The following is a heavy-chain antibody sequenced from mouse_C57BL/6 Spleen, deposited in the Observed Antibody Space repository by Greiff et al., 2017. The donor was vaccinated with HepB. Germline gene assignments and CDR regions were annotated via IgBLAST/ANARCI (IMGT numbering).Heavy chain of an antibody. CDR3: AREITTVVADY. CDR1: GYTFTSYW. V-gene: IGHV1-64*01. CDR2: IHPNSGST. Sequence: VQLQQPGAELVKPGASVKLSCKASGYTFTSYWMHWVKQRPGQGLEWIGMIHPNSGSTNYNEKFKSKATMTVDKSSSTAYMQLSSLTSEDSAVYYCAREITTVVADYWGQGTTLTVSS. D-gene: IGHD1-1*01. J-gene: IGHJ2*01.